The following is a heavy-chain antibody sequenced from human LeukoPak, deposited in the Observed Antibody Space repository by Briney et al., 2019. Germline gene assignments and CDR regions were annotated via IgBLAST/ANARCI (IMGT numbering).Heavy chain of an antibody. J-gene: IGHJ5*02. CDR3: ARGRSRYCSSTSCYPHSFDP. CDR2: INHSGST. V-gene: IGHV4-34*01. CDR1: GGSFSGYY. D-gene: IGHD2-2*01. Sequence: SETLSLTCAVYGGSFSGYYWSWIRQPPWKGLEWIGEINHSGSTNYNPSLKSRVTISVDTSKNQFSLKLSSVTAADTAVYYCARGRSRYCSSTSCYPHSFDPWGQGTLVTVSS.